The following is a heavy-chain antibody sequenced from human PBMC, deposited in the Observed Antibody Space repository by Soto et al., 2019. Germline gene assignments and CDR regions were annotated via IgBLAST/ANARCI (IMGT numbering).Heavy chain of an antibody. CDR2: VKSKSEGGTT. Sequence: VGSVRLSCAASGFIFRDAWISWVRQAPGKGLEWIGRVKSKSEGGTTDYAALVKGRFTVSRDDSINTVSLQMDSLKMEDTAVYFCVAGSPFEYWGQGTLVTVSS. D-gene: IGHD2-21*01. CDR3: VAGSPFEY. CDR1: GFIFRDAW. V-gene: IGHV3-15*05. J-gene: IGHJ4*02.